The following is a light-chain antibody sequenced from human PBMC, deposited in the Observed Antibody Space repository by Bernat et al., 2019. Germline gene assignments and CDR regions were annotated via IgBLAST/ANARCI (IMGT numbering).Light chain of an antibody. CDR3: QQYDNLYT. CDR2: DAS. Sequence: DIQMTQSPSSLSASVGDRVTITCQASQDISNYLNWYQQKPGKAPQLLIYDASNLETGVPSRFSGSRSGTDFPFTISSLQPEDIATYYCQQYDNLYTFGQGTKLEIK. V-gene: IGKV1-33*01. J-gene: IGKJ2*01. CDR1: QDISNY.